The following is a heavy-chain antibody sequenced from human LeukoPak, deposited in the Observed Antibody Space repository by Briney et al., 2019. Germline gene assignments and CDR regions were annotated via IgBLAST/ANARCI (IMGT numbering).Heavy chain of an antibody. CDR2: ISSNGGST. V-gene: IGHV3-64*01. CDR3: ARAHVISNS. J-gene: IGHJ4*02. CDR1: GFTFSSYA. Sequence: TGGSLRLSCAASGFTFSSYAMHWVRQAPGKGLEYVSAISSNGGSTYYANSVKGRFTISRDNAKNTLYLQMNSLRAEDTAVYYCARAHVISNSWGQGTLVTVSS.